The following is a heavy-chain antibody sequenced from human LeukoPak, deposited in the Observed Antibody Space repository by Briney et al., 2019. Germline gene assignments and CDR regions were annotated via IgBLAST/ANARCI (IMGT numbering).Heavy chain of an antibody. Sequence: SETLSLTCTVSGGSISSYYWSWIRQHPGKGLEWIGYIYYSGSTYYNPSLKSRVTISVDTSKNQFSLKLSSVTAADTAVYYCAQAIVGDTRDNWFDPWGQGTLVTVSS. V-gene: IGHV4-59*06. CDR3: AQAIVGDTRDNWFDP. J-gene: IGHJ5*02. CDR1: GGSISSYY. D-gene: IGHD1-26*01. CDR2: IYYSGST.